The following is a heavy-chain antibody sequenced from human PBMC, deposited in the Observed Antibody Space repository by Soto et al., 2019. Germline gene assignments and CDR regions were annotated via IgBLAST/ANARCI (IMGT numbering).Heavy chain of an antibody. CDR1: GFTFSDYY. CDR3: ARDLEYSSGWYDY. Sequence: PGGSLRLSCAASGFTFSDYYMSWIRQAPGKGLEWVSYISSSGSTIYYADSVKGRFTISRENAKNSLYLQMNSLRAEGTAVYYCARDLEYSSGWYDYWGQGTLVTVSS. CDR2: ISSSGSTI. V-gene: IGHV3-11*01. D-gene: IGHD6-19*01. J-gene: IGHJ4*02.